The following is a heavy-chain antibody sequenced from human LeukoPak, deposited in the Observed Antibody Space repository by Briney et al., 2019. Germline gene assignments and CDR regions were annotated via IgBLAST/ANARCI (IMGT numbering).Heavy chain of an antibody. Sequence: GASVKVSCKASGYTFTSYDINWVRQATGQGLEWMGWMNPNSGNTGYAQKFQGRVTITRNTSISTAYMELSSLRSEDAAVYYCARGQYDFWSGYSPFDYWGQGTLVTVSS. CDR3: ARGQYDFWSGYSPFDY. V-gene: IGHV1-8*03. J-gene: IGHJ4*02. D-gene: IGHD3-3*01. CDR2: MNPNSGNT. CDR1: GYTFTSYD.